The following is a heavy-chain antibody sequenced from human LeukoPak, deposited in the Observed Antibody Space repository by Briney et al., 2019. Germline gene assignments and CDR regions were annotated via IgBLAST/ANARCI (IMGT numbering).Heavy chain of an antibody. CDR1: GGSISSSSYS. D-gene: IGHD3-22*01. CDR3: ARHDAYYYDSSGYLFDY. V-gene: IGHV4-39*01. Sequence: SETLSLTCTVSGGSISSSSYSWGWIRQPPGKGLEWIGSIYYSGSTYYNPSLKSRVTISVDTSKNQFSLKLSSVTAADTAVYYCARHDAYYYDSSGYLFDYWGQGTLVTVSS. CDR2: IYYSGST. J-gene: IGHJ4*02.